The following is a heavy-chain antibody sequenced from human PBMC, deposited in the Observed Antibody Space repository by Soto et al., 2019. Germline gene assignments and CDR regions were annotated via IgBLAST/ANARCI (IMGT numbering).Heavy chain of an antibody. CDR1: GYTFTGYY. CDR3: ARDSGCTNGVCYNGSAPNHTFDP. V-gene: IGHV1-2*04. J-gene: IGHJ5*02. D-gene: IGHD2-8*01. Sequence: ASVKVSCKASGYTFTGYYMHWVRQAPGQGLEWMGWINPNSGGTNYAQKFQGWVTMTRDTSISTAYMELSRLRSDDTAVYYCARDSGCTNGVCYNGSAPNHTFDPWGQGTLVTVSS. CDR2: INPNSGGT.